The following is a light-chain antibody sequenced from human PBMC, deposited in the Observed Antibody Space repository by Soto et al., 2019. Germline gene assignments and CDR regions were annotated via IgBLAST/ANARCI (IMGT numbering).Light chain of an antibody. J-gene: IGLJ1*01. CDR2: EVS. CDR3: SSYAGRTLYV. Sequence: QSALTQPPSASGSPGQSVTISCTGTSSDVGGYNYVSWYQQHPGKAPKLLIHEVSKRPSGVTDRFSGSKSGNTASLTVSGLQPEDEADYYCSSYAGRTLYVFGTRTKLTVL. CDR1: SSDVGGYNY. V-gene: IGLV2-8*01.